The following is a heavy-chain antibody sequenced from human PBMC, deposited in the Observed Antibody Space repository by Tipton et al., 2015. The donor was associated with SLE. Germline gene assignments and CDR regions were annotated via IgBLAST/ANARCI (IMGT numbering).Heavy chain of an antibody. CDR3: ARGNYFDP. V-gene: IGHV4-59*01. Sequence: TLSLTCTVSGDPITSNYWNWIRQPPGKGLEWIGDIYYGGSTNYNPSLMSRVTISVDMSKNQFSVKLISVTAAGTAVYYCARGNYFDPWGQGTLVTVSS. J-gene: IGHJ5*02. CDR1: GDPITSNY. CDR2: IYYGGST. D-gene: IGHD1-7*01.